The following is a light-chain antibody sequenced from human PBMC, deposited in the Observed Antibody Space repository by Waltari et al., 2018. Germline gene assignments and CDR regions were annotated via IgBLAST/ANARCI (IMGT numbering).Light chain of an antibody. Sequence: EIVLTQSPATLSLSPGETATLSCRASQSVSSYLAWYQQKPGQAPRLLIFDASNRATGIPARLSGSGSGTDCTLTISRLEPEDFAVYYFQQRSNWPPVTFGQGTRLEIK. V-gene: IGKV3-11*01. J-gene: IGKJ5*01. CDR2: DAS. CDR1: QSVSSY. CDR3: QQRSNWPPVT.